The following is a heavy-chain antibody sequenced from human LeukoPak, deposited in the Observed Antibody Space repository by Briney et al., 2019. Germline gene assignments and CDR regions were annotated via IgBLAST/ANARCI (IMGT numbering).Heavy chain of an antibody. J-gene: IGHJ4*02. CDR1: GFTFSSYA. D-gene: IGHD6-13*01. V-gene: IGHV3-23*01. CDR3: AKDPYPDSSSWYYFDY. Sequence: GGSLRLSCAASGFTFSSYAMSWVRQAPGKGLEWVSAISGSGGSTYYADSVKGRFTISRDNSKNTLYLQMNSLRAEDTAVYYCAKDPYPDSSSWYYFDYWGQGTLVTVSS. CDR2: ISGSGGST.